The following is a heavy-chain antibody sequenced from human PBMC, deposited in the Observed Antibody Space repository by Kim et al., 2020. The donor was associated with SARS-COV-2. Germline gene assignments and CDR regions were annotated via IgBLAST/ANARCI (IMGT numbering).Heavy chain of an antibody. CDR2: IRSKAKNYAT. CDR1: GFTFSGSA. CDR3: NRNLSY. V-gene: IGHV3-73*01. J-gene: IGHJ4*02. Sequence: GGSLRLSCAASGFTFSGSAIHWVRQASGKGLEWFGRIRSKAKNYATEFAASVKGRFTISRDESKNTAYLQMNSLKTEDTAVYYCNRNLSYWGQGTLVTVSS.